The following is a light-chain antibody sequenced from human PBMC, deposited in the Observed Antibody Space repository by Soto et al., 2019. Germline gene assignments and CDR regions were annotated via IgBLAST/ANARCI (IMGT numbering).Light chain of an antibody. CDR3: QQCATSPLT. V-gene: IGKV3-20*01. J-gene: IGKJ1*01. CDR2: DAS. CDR1: QSVGNDY. Sequence: EIVLTQSPGTLSLSPGERATLSCRASQSVGNDYLAWYQQKPSQAPRLLIDDASRRAAGIPDRFSGSGSGTDFTLTISRLEPEDFAVYYCQQCATSPLTFGQGTRVDIK.